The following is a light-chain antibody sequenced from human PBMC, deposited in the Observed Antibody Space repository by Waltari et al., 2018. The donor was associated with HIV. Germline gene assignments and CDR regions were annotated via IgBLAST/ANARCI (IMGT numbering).Light chain of an antibody. CDR3: AAWDDRLNGVV. V-gene: IGLV1-44*01. CDR2: SAN. J-gene: IGLJ3*02. CDR1: TSNIGTNT. Sequence: QFVLTRPPSASGTPGQRVTISCSGGTSNIGTNTVEWYLQLSGTAPKLLIYSANQRPSGVPDRFSGSKSGTSASLAISGLQSEDEADYSCAAWDDRLNGVVFGGGTRVTVL.